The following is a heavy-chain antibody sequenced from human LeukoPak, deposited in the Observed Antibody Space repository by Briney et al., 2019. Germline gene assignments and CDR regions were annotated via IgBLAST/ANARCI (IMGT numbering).Heavy chain of an antibody. CDR1: GFTFSSYG. CDR2: ISYDGSNK. Sequence: GGSLRLSCAASGFTFSSYGMHWVRQAPGKGLEWVAVISYDGSNKYYADSVKGRFTISRDNPKNTLYLQMNSLRAEDTAVYYCAKAIFALYFHGMDVWGQGTTVTVSS. CDR3: AKAIFALYFHGMDV. V-gene: IGHV3-30*18. D-gene: IGHD3-3*01. J-gene: IGHJ6*02.